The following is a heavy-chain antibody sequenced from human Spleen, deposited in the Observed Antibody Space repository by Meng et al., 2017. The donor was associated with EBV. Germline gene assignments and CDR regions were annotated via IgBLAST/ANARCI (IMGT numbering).Heavy chain of an antibody. V-gene: IGHV4-30-4*01. CDR3: ARAEWSAPYYFDY. CDR2: ISNSGST. D-gene: IGHD3-3*01. CDR1: GGSISSGNYY. J-gene: IGHJ4*02. Sequence: QGQLQESGPGLVKPSQTLSRTCDVSGGSISSGNYYWSWIRQPPGKGLEWIGYISNSGSTYYNPSLKSRVTISVDTSENQFSLKLSSVTAADTAVYFCARAEWSAPYYFDYWGQGTLVTVSS.